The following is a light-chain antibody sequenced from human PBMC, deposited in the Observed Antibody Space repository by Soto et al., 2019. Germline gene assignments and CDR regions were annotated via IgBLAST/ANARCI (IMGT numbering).Light chain of an antibody. CDR2: EVT. CDR1: SSDIGGYKY. J-gene: IGLJ1*01. V-gene: IGLV2-14*03. CDR3: SSYTSNTTPYV. Sequence: QSVLTQPASVSGSPGQSITISCTGTSSDIGGYKYVSWYQQHSGNAPKLMLYEVTNRPSGVSNRFSGSKSGNTAFLTISGLLAEDEATYYCSSYTSNTTPYVFGTGTKVTVL.